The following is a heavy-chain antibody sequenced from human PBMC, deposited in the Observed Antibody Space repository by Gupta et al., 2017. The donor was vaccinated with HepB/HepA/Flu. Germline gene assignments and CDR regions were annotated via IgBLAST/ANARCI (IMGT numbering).Heavy chain of an antibody. J-gene: IGHJ4*02. D-gene: IGHD5-24*01. V-gene: IGHV3-23*01. CDR3: AKHRYTLGPLDY. Sequence: EMQLLESGGGLVKPGESLRLSCEASGFTFSPYGMSWVRQTPGKGLVWVSAISGDGKIPYYTDFVKGRVNISISTNTLYLQMNSLAAEDTAIEYCAKHRYTLGPLDYWGQGILVTVSS. CDR2: ISGDGKIP. CDR1: GFTFSPYG.